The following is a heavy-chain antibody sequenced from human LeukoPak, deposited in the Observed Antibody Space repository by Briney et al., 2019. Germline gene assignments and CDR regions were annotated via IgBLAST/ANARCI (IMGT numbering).Heavy chain of an antibody. V-gene: IGHV4-39*02. D-gene: IGHD6-13*01. CDR1: GGSISSSSYY. J-gene: IGHJ5*02. CDR2: IYYSGST. CDR3: AREGKGRSRLNWFDP. Sequence: PSETLSLTCTVSGGSISSSSYYWGWIRQPPGKGLEWIGSIYYSGSTYYNPSLKSRVTISVDTSKNQFSLKLSSVTAADTAVYYCAREGKGRSRLNWFDPWGQGTLVTVSS.